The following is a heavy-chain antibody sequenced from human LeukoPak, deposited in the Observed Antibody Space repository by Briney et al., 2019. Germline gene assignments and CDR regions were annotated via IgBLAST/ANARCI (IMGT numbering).Heavy chain of an antibody. CDR1: GFTFSPVW. CDR2: IINDGSYT. J-gene: IGHJ5*02. Sequence: GRSLRLSCAASGFTFSPVWMHWVRQAPGKGLMWVSHIINDGSYTTYADSVKGRFTISRDNAKNTVYLQMNSLRAEDTAVCYCATDDKYAPSSWGQGTLVTVS. CDR3: ATDDKYAPSS. D-gene: IGHD2-2*01. V-gene: IGHV3-74*01.